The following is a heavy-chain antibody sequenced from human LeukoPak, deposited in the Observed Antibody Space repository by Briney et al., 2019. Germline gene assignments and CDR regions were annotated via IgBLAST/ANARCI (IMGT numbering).Heavy chain of an antibody. CDR2: ISALGGST. V-gene: IGHV3-23*01. J-gene: IGHJ4*02. D-gene: IGHD2-15*01. CDR3: ARTRVSGGTFYHPFDY. CDR1: GFTFSTYG. Sequence: AGGSLRLSCAASGFTFSTYGMSWVRQAPGKGLEWVSAISALGGSTYYADSVKGRFTISRDNAKNSLSLQMNSLRAEDTAVYSCARTRVSGGTFYHPFDYWGQGTLVTVSS.